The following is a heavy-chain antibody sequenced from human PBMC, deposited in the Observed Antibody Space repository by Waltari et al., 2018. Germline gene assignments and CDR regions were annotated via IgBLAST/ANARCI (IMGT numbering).Heavy chain of an antibody. V-gene: IGHV3-33*06. CDR1: EFTFSSYG. CDR3: AKGRVAAAGMVPLNDAFDI. D-gene: IGHD6-13*01. CDR2: IWYDGSNK. Sequence: QVQLVESAGGVVQPGRSLRLSCAASEFTFSSYGFHGVRQAPGKGLEWVAVIWYDGSNKYYADSVKGRFTISRDNSKNTLYLQMNSLRAEDTAVYYCAKGRVAAAGMVPLNDAFDIWGQGTMVTVSS. J-gene: IGHJ3*02.